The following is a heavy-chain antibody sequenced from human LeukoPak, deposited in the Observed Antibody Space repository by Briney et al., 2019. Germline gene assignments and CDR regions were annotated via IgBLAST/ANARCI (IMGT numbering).Heavy chain of an antibody. CDR3: AKDQCTRTSCDGYPGY. V-gene: IGHV3-30*02. CDR2: IHFDGSTK. CDR1: GFTFSSYG. D-gene: IGHD2-2*01. Sequence: GGSLRLSCAASGFTFSSYGMHWVRQAPGKGLEWVAFIHFDGSTKYSGDSVKGRFTISRDNSKNTLYLQMNSLRPEDTAVYYCAKDQCTRTSCDGYPGYWGQGPLVTVSS. J-gene: IGHJ4*02.